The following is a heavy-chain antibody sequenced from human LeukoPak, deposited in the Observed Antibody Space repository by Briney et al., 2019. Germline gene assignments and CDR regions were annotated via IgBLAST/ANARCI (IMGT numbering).Heavy chain of an antibody. J-gene: IGHJ4*02. V-gene: IGHV4-59*12. CDR1: GGSISTYY. CDR2: IYYSGTT. Sequence: SETLSLTYTVSGGSISTYYWSWFRQPPGKGLEWIAYIYYSGTTNYNPSLKSPVTISIDTSKNQFSLKVSSVTAVDTAIYYCARDLSFDWFPYYFDYWGQGILVTVSS. D-gene: IGHD3-9*01. CDR3: ARDLSFDWFPYYFDY.